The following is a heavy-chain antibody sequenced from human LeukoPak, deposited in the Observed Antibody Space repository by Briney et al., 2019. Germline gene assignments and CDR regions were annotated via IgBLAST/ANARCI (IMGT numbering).Heavy chain of an antibody. V-gene: IGHV4-34*01. D-gene: IGHD2-15*01. Sequence: PSETLSLTCAVYGGSFSGYYWSWIRQPPGKGLEWIGEINHSGSTNYNPSLKSRVTISVETSKNQFSLKLSSVTAANTAVYYCARGPSKGYCSGGSCFRYYYYGMDVWGKGTTVTVSS. CDR2: INHSGST. CDR1: GGSFSGYY. J-gene: IGHJ6*04. CDR3: ARGPSKGYCSGGSCFRYYYYGMDV.